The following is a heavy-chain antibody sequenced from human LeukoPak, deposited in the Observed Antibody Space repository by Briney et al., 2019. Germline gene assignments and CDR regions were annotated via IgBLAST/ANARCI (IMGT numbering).Heavy chain of an antibody. CDR2: NSWSSGHM. CDR3: VRSVVVVAATPTHFDL. V-gene: IGHV3-9*01. D-gene: IGHD2-15*01. Sequence: GGSLRLSCAAAEFKFEDYAMHWVRQGPGKGLEWVAGNSWSSGHMEYAESVKGRFTISRDNARNALYLQMDGLRRDDTALYYRVRSVVVVAATPTHFDLWGRGTQVIVSS. J-gene: IGHJ2*01. CDR1: EFKFEDYA.